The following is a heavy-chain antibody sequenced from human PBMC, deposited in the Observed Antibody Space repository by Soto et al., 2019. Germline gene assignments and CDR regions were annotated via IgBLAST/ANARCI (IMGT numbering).Heavy chain of an antibody. D-gene: IGHD2-8*01. Sequence: ASVKVSCKASGYTFTGYYMHWVRQAPGQGLEWMGWINPNSGETIYAQKFQGRVTMTEDTSTDTAYMELSSLRSEDTAVYYCATVTPFIVLMVYAPSLYPNDAFDIWGQGTMVTVSS. CDR1: GYTFTGYY. J-gene: IGHJ3*02. CDR2: INPNSGET. CDR3: ATVTPFIVLMVYAPSLYPNDAFDI. V-gene: IGHV1-2*02.